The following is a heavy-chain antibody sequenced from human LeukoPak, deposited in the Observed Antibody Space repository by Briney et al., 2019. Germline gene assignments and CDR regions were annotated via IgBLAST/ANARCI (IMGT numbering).Heavy chain of an antibody. V-gene: IGHV3-30*03. CDR1: GFSFKDYN. CDR3: ARNAGGSDY. J-gene: IGHJ4*02. CDR2: ITYDGNNK. Sequence: PGRSLRLSCAASGFSFKDYNIHWVRQAPGKGLEWVAVITYDGNNKYYTDSVKGRFTISRDNSKSTLYLQMNSLRAEDTAVYYCARNAGGSDYWGQGTLVTVSS. D-gene: IGHD4-23*01.